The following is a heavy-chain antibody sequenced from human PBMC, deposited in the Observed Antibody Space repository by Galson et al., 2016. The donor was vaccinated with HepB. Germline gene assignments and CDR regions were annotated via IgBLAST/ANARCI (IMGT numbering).Heavy chain of an antibody. Sequence: SLRFSCAASGFAFSNYGLHWVRQAPGRGLEWVAAVSRDGSNEYYADSVKGRFTISRDSSTNTLYVQMNSLRAEDTAVYFCAKAIWFGDLWGGFDIWGQGTMVTVSS. J-gene: IGHJ3*02. CDR1: GFAFSNYG. D-gene: IGHD3-10*01. V-gene: IGHV3-30*18. CDR3: AKAIWFGDLWGGFDI. CDR2: VSRDGSNE.